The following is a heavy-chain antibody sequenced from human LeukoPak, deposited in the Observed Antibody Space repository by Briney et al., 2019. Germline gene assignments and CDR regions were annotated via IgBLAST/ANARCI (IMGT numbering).Heavy chain of an antibody. D-gene: IGHD5-24*01. CDR2: IYYSGNT. V-gene: IGHV4-39*01. J-gene: IGHJ4*02. CDR1: GGSIRSSDYY. CDR3: ARQGLIVMAAEGDFDY. Sequence: SETLSLTCTVSGGSIRSSDYYWAWIRQPPGRSLEWIGSIYYSGNTHYNPSLKSRVTISVDTSKNQFSLKLSSVTAADTAVYYCARQGLIVMAAEGDFDYWGQGTLVTVSS.